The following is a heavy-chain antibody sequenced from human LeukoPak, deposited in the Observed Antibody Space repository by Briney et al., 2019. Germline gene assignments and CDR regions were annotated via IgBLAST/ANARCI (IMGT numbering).Heavy chain of an antibody. CDR3: ARDVLRYCSSTSCYHYYYYYGMDV. D-gene: IGHD2-2*01. CDR2: IYYSGST. J-gene: IGHJ6*02. V-gene: IGHV4-30-4*01. Sequence: SETLSLTCTVSGGSISSGDYYWSWIRQPPGTGLEWIGYIYYSGSTYYNPSLKSRVTISVDTSKNQFSLKLSSVTAADTAVYYCARDVLRYCSSTSCYHYYYYYGMDVWGQGTLVTVSS. CDR1: GGSISSGDYY.